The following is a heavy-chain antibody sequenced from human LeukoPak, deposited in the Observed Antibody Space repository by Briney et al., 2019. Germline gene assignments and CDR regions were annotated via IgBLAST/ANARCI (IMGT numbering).Heavy chain of an antibody. CDR1: GGTFSSYA. D-gene: IGHD6-19*01. CDR3: ARVGYLRSYSSGWYNWFDP. V-gene: IGHV1-69*13. J-gene: IGHJ5*02. Sequence: SVRVSCKASGGTFSSYAISWVRQAPGQGLEWMGGIIPIFGTANYTQKFQGRVTITADESTSTAYMELSSLRSEDTAVCYCARVGYLRSYSSGWYNWFDPWGQGTLVTVSS. CDR2: IIPIFGTA.